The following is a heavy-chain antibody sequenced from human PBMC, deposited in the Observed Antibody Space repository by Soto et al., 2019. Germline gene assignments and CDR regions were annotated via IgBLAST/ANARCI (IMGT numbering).Heavy chain of an antibody. V-gene: IGHV1-18*01. CDR3: ARDGVQWEQRYFDS. CDR1: GHTFTNYG. Sequence: QVQLVQSGAEVRKPGASLKVSCKASGHTFTNYGISWVRQAPGQGLEWMGWINANNGHTNYAQKLQGRVTMTTDTXXTTVYMALRSLRPDDTAVYYCARDGVQWEQRYFDSWGQGTLVTVSS. D-gene: IGHD1-26*01. CDR2: INANNGHT. J-gene: IGHJ4*02.